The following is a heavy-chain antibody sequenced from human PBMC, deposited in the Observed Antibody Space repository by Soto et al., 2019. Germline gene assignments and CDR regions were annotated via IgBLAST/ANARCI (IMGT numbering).Heavy chain of an antibody. CDR3: ARKRTGSYDFWRGYLPYYYGMDV. D-gene: IGHD3-3*01. V-gene: IGHV5-51*01. CDR2: IYPGDSDT. CDR1: GYSFTSYW. Sequence: GESLKISCKGSGYSFTSYWIGWVRQMPGKGLEWMGIIYPGDSDTRYSPSFQGQVTISADKSISTAYLQWSSLKASDTAMYYCARKRTGSYDFWRGYLPYYYGMDVWGQGTTVTVSS. J-gene: IGHJ6*02.